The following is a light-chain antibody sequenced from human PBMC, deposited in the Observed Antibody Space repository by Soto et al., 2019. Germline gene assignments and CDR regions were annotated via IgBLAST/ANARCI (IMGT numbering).Light chain of an antibody. Sequence: DIQMTQSASSLSASVGDRFIIACRASQTISSHLNWYQQKPGKAPNLLVYAASSLQSGVPSRFTGSGSGTDLTLTISSLQPEDFATYFCQQSYTTPITFGQGTRLEI. CDR2: AAS. CDR3: QQSYTTPIT. V-gene: IGKV1-39*01. J-gene: IGKJ5*01. CDR1: QTISSH.